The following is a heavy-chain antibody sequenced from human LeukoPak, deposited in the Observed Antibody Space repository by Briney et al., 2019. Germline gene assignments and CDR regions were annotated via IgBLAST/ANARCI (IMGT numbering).Heavy chain of an antibody. CDR1: GYTFTSYD. V-gene: IGHV1-8*01. CDR2: MNPNSGNT. CDR3: ARAVAVGNYYDSSGYYDY. D-gene: IGHD3-22*01. Sequence: ASVNVSCKASGYTFTSYDINWVRQATGQGLEWMGWMNPNSGNTSYAQKFQGRVTMTRDTSTSTVYMELSSLRSEDTAVYYCARAVAVGNYYDSSGYYDYWGQGTLVTVSS. J-gene: IGHJ4*02.